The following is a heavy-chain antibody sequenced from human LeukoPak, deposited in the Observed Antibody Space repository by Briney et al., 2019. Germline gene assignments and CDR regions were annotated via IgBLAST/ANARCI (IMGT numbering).Heavy chain of an antibody. V-gene: IGHV1-2*06. J-gene: IGHJ3*02. Sequence: ASMKVSCKASGYTFTNYYIHWVRQAPGQGLEWMGRINPNNGGTNYAQKFQGSVTMARDTSISTAYMELSGLTSDDTAIYYSAITVVENAFDIWGPGTMVIVSS. CDR1: GYTFTNYY. D-gene: IGHD4-23*01. CDR2: INPNNGGT. CDR3: AITVVENAFDI.